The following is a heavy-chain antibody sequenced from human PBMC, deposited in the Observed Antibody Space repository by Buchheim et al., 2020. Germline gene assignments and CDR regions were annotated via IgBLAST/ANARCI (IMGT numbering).Heavy chain of an antibody. Sequence: QVQLVESGGGVVQPGRSLRLPCAASGFTFSSYAMHWVRQAPGKGLEWVAVISYDGSNKYYADSVKGRFTISRDNSKNTLYLQMNSLRAEDTAVYYCASTLGRYSGFDPWGQGTL. CDR2: ISYDGSNK. D-gene: IGHD3-9*01. V-gene: IGHV3-30*04. CDR1: GFTFSSYA. J-gene: IGHJ5*02. CDR3: ASTLGRYSGFDP.